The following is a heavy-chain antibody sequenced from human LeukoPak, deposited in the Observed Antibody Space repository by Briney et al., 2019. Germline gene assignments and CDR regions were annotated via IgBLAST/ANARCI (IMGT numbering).Heavy chain of an antibody. CDR1: GFAFRSYS. J-gene: IGHJ1*01. V-gene: IGHV3-48*02. D-gene: IGHD3-10*01. CDR3: ASHYYGSGTEYLHH. Sequence: SGGSLRLSCTASGFAFRSYSMNWVRPATGKGLEWGSYISSSSRRIYYADYVKGRFTISRVNANYSLYLQMNSLGDEDTAVYFCASHYYGSGTEYLHHWGQGTLVSVSS. CDR2: ISSSSRRI.